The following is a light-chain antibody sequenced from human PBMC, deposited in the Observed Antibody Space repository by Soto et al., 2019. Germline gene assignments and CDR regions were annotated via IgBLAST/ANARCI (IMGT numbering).Light chain of an antibody. CDR2: GAS. CDR3: QQYNDYSAWT. V-gene: IGKV3-20*01. Sequence: EIVLTQSPGTLSLSPGERATLSCRASQSVSSSYLAWYQQKPGQAPRLLIYGASSRATGIPDRFSGTESGTEFTLTISSLRPDDFATYYCQQYNDYSAWTFGQGTKVDI. J-gene: IGKJ1*01. CDR1: QSVSSSY.